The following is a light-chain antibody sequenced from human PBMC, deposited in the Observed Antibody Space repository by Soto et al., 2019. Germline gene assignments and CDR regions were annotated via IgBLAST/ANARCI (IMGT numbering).Light chain of an antibody. CDR3: QQYGSSPIT. J-gene: IGKJ5*01. V-gene: IGKV3D-20*01. CDR2: DVS. CDR1: QSVRRNC. Sequence: EIVMTQSPATLSVSPGERATLSCGASQSVRRNCLAWYQQKPGQAPRLLIYDVSSRATGIPDRFSGSGSGTDFTLTISRLEPEDFAVYYCQQYGSSPITFGQGTRLEIK.